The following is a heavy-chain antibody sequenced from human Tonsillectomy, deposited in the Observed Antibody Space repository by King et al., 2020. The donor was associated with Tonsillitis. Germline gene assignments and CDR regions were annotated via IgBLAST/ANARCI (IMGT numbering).Heavy chain of an antibody. Sequence: VQLQESGPGLVKPSETLVLTCTVSGGSISSYYWSWIRQPPGEGLEWIGFAHYSGSTNYNPSLKSRVTMSVDTSKSHFSLRLSSVTAADTAVYYCARPYSSSFWYFDLWGRGTLVTVSS. CDR1: GGSISSYY. CDR3: ARPYSSSFWYFDL. CDR2: AHYSGST. J-gene: IGHJ2*01. V-gene: IGHV4-59*08. D-gene: IGHD6-6*01.